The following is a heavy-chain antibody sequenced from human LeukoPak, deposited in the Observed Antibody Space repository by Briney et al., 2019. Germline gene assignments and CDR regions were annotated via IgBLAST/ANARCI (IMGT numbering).Heavy chain of an antibody. CDR1: GFTFSSYG. J-gene: IGHJ4*02. CDR2: IRYDGSNK. Sequence: GSLRLSCAASGFTFSSYGMHWVRQAPGKGLEWVAFIRYDGSNKYYADSVKGRFTISRDNSKNTLYLQMNSLRAEDTAVYYCAKYMGPCSGGSCYVEPLASFDYWGQGTLVTVSS. V-gene: IGHV3-30*02. D-gene: IGHD2-15*01. CDR3: AKYMGPCSGGSCYVEPLASFDY.